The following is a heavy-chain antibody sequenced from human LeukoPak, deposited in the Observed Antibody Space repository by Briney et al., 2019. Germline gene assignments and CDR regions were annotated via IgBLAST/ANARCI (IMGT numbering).Heavy chain of an antibody. V-gene: IGHV3-21*01. Sequence: GGSLRLSCAASGFSFSTYSMNWVRQAPGKGLEWVSSIRSSSSYAYYTDSVKGRFTISRDNSKNTLYLQMGSLRAEDMAVYYCARDSNGYTRYWGQGTLVTVSS. J-gene: IGHJ4*02. CDR2: IRSSSSYA. CDR1: GFSFSTYS. D-gene: IGHD5-24*01. CDR3: ARDSNGYTRY.